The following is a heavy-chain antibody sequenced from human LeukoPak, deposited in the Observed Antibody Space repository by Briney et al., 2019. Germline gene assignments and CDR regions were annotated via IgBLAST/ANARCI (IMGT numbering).Heavy chain of an antibody. CDR3: AKDAYGSGSYSPCDY. Sequence: PGGSLRLSCAASGFTFSSYAMSWVRQAPGKGLEWVSAISGSGGSTYYADSVKGRFTISRDNCKNTLYLQMNSLRAEDTAVYYCAKDAYGSGSYSPCDYWGQGTMVTVSS. D-gene: IGHD3-10*01. J-gene: IGHJ4*02. CDR2: ISGSGGST. CDR1: GFTFSSYA. V-gene: IGHV3-23*01.